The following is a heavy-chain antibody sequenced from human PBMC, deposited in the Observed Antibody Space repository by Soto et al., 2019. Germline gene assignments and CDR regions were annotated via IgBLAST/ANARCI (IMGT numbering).Heavy chain of an antibody. D-gene: IGHD3-22*01. CDR3: ASPPYYDSSGYYYYY. J-gene: IGHJ4*02. CDR1: GGTFSSYA. CDR2: IIPIFGTA. V-gene: IGHV1-69*13. Sequence: GASLKVSCKASGGTFSSYAISWVRQAPGQGLDWMGGIIPIFGTANYAQKFRGRVTITADESTSTAYMELSSLRSEDTAVYYCASPPYYDSSGYYYYYWGQGTLVTVSS.